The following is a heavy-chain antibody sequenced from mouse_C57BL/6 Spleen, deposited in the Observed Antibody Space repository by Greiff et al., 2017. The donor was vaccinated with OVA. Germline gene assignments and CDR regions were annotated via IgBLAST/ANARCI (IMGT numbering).Heavy chain of an antibody. Sequence: EVQGVESGGGLVQPGGSLKLSCAASGFTFSDYYMYWVRQTPEKRLEWVAYISNGGGSTYYPDTVKGRFTISRDNAKNTLYLQMSRLKSEDTAMYYCARGPVVPYWYFDVWGTGTTVTVSS. CDR2: ISNGGGST. CDR3: ARGPVVPYWYFDV. V-gene: IGHV5-12*01. CDR1: GFTFSDYY. D-gene: IGHD1-1*01. J-gene: IGHJ1*03.